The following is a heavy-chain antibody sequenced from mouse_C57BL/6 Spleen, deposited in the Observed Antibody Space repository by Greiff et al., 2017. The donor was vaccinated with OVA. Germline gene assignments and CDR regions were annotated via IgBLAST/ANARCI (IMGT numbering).Heavy chain of an antibody. V-gene: IGHV1-52*01. CDR3: ARRGSYNYFDY. D-gene: IGHD1-1*02. CDR2: IDPSDSET. CDR1: GYTFTSYW. J-gene: IGHJ2*01. Sequence: QVQLKQSGAELVRPGSSVKLSCKASGYTFTSYWMHWVKQRPIQGLEWIGNIDPSDSETHYNQKFKDKATLTVDKSSSTAYMQLSSLTSEDSAVYYCARRGSYNYFDYWGQGTTLTVSS.